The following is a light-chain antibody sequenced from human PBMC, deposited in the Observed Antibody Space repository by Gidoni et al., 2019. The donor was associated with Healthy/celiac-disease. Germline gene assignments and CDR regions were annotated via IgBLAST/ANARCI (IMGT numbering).Light chain of an antibody. Sequence: EIVLTQSPGTLSLSPGERATLPCRASQSVSSSYLAWYQQKPGQAPRLLIYGASSRATGIPDRFSGSGSGTDFTLTISRLEPEDFAAYYCQQYGSSPQWTFGQXTKVEIK. CDR3: QQYGSSPQWT. CDR1: QSVSSSY. J-gene: IGKJ1*01. CDR2: GAS. V-gene: IGKV3-20*01.